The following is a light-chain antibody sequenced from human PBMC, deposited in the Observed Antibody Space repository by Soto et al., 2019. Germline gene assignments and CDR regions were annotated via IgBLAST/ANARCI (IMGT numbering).Light chain of an antibody. CDR1: QSVGSS. Sequence: VLTQSPATLSVSPGEGATLSCRASQSVGSSLAWYQQKPGQAPRLLMFDSSTRATGVPAKFSGSGSGTAFTLTISSLQSEDFAIFFCHQYDDWPLTFGPGTRVDI. V-gene: IGKV3-15*01. CDR2: DSS. J-gene: IGKJ3*01. CDR3: HQYDDWPLT.